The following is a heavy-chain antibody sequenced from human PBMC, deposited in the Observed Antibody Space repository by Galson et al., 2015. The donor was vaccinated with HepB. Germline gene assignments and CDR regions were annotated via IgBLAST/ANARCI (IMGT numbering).Heavy chain of an antibody. V-gene: IGHV1-24*01. CDR1: GYTLTELS. Sequence: SVKVSCKVSGYTLTELSMHWVRQAPGKGLEWMGGFDPEDGETIYAQKFQGRVTMTEDTSTDTAYMELSSLRSEDTAVYYCARDYIAVSRGDDAFDIWGQGTMSHR. D-gene: IGHD6-19*01. CDR2: FDPEDGET. J-gene: IGHJ3*02. CDR3: ARDYIAVSRGDDAFDI.